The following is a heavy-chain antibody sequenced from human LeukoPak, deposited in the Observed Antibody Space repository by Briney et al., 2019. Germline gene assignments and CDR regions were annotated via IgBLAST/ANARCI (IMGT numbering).Heavy chain of an antibody. Sequence: PGGSLRISCAASSFTFSDYAMTWVRLAPGKGLEFVSSISGSGDTTYYADSVKGRFTISRDNSKDTLYLQMDSLTADDTATYYCAKPYYYGSGSYYGNFLHWGQGTLVTVSS. CDR2: ISGSGDTT. J-gene: IGHJ4*02. CDR1: SFTFSDYA. CDR3: AKPYYYGSGSYYGNFLH. D-gene: IGHD3-10*01. V-gene: IGHV3-23*01.